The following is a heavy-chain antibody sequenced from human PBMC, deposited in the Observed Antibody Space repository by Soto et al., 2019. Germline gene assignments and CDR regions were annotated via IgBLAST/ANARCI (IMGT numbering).Heavy chain of an antibody. CDR2: ISGSGGST. CDR3: AKKIGGHPLSVGATTQYYFDY. Sequence: GGSLRLSCAASGFTFSSYAMSWVRQAPGKGLEWVSAISGSGGSTYYADSVKGRFTISRDNSKNTLYLQMNSLRAEDTAVYYCAKKIGGHPLSVGATTQYYFDYWGQGTLVTVSS. D-gene: IGHD1-26*01. J-gene: IGHJ4*02. CDR1: GFTFSSYA. V-gene: IGHV3-23*01.